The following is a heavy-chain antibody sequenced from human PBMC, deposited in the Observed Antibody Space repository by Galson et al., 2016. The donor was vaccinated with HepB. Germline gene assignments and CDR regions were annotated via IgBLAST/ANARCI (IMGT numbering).Heavy chain of an antibody. CDR2: ISRDGSDT. J-gene: IGHJ4*02. D-gene: IGHD2-21*02. V-gene: IGHV3-74*01. CDR1: GFSFSSHW. CDR3: VRDARRSLVVTAIHFDY. Sequence: SLRLSCAASGFSFSSHWIHWVRQAPGKGLVWVSRISRDGSDTNYADFVKGRFTISRDNAKSTVDLQMNSLRADDTAVYYCVRDARRSLVVTAIHFDYWGLGTPVTVSS.